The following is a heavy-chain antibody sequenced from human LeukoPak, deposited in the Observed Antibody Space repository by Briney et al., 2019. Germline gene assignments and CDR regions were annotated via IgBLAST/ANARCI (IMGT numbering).Heavy chain of an antibody. D-gene: IGHD3-22*01. V-gene: IGHV4-39*01. J-gene: IGHJ4*02. Sequence: ASETLSLTCTVSGGSISSDNYYWGWIRQPPGKGLEWIGTIYYSGNTYYNPSLRTRVTISVDTSKKQFSLKLSSVTAADTAVYYCARHLFGSGYYPDYWGQGTLVTVSS. CDR2: IYYSGNT. CDR3: ARHLFGSGYYPDY. CDR1: GGSISSDNYY.